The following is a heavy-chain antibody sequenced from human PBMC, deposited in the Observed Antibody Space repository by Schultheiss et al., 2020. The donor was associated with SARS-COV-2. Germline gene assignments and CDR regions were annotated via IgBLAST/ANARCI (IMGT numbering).Heavy chain of an antibody. Sequence: GESLKISCKGSGYSFTSYWIGWVRQMPGKGLEWMGIIHPGASDIKYSPSFQGQVTISADKSISTAFLQWSSLKASDTAMYYCARQLGGDWNYVWWFDPWGQGTLVTVSS. D-gene: IGHD1-7*01. CDR2: IHPGASDI. J-gene: IGHJ5*02. CDR1: GYSFTSYW. V-gene: IGHV5-51*01. CDR3: ARQLGGDWNYVWWFDP.